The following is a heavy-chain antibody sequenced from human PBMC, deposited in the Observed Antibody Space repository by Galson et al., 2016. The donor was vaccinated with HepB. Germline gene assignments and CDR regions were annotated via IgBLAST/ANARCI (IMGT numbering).Heavy chain of an antibody. D-gene: IGHD2-2*01. CDR1: GFSISSYS. J-gene: IGHJ4*02. CDR2: ISTGSTTI. V-gene: IGHV3-48*02. Sequence: SLRLSCAASGFSISSYSMNWVRQAPGKGLEWVSYISTGSTTIYYADSVKGRFTISRDNAKNSLYLQMNRLRDEDTAVYYCAREPPYCSSTSCQIDYWGQGTLVTVSS. CDR3: AREPPYCSSTSCQIDY.